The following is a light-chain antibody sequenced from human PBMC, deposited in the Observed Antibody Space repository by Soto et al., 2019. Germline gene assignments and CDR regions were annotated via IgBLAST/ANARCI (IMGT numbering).Light chain of an antibody. Sequence: DVVLTQSPLSLPVTPGEPASISCRSSQSLLYSNGYIYLDWYVQKPGQSPQLLIFLGSNRASGVPDRFSGSVSGTDFTLSISRVEADDVGVYCCMQSRQIPRTFGGGTKVEIK. CDR2: LGS. J-gene: IGKJ4*02. V-gene: IGKV2-28*01. CDR3: MQSRQIPRT. CDR1: QSLLYSNGYIY.